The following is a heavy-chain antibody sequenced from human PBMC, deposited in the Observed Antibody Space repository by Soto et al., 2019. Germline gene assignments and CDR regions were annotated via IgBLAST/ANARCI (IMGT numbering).Heavy chain of an antibody. J-gene: IGHJ2*01. CDR1: GYTFTSYG. CDR3: ASSSSFTSRSYWYFDL. Sequence: QVQLVQSGAEVKKPGASVKVSCKASGYTFTSYGISWVRQAPGQGLEWMGWISAYNGNTNYAQKPQGRVTMTTDTSTSTAYMELRSLRSDDTAVYYCASSSSFTSRSYWYFDLWGRGTLVTVSS. CDR2: ISAYNGNT. V-gene: IGHV1-18*01. D-gene: IGHD6-6*01.